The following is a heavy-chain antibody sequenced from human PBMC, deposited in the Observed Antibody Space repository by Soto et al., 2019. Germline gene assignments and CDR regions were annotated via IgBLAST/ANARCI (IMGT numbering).Heavy chain of an antibody. D-gene: IGHD1-7*01. CDR2: INHSGST. J-gene: IGHJ4*02. CDR1: GESFSGYY. V-gene: IGHV4-34*01. CDR3: ARGLRNWNYEGGLHY. Sequence: QVQLQQWGAGLLKPSETLSLTCAVYGESFSGYYWTWIRQPPGKWLEWIGEINHSGSTNYSPSLKSRVTISVDTSKNQFSLKLTSVTAADAAIYYCARGLRNWNYEGGLHYWGQGTLVTVSS.